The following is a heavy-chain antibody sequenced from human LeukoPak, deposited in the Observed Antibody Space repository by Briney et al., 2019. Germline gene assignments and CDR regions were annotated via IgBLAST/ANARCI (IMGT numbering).Heavy chain of an antibody. Sequence: SETLSLTCAVYGGSFSGYYWSWIRQPPGKGLEWIGEINHSGSTNYNPSLKSRVTISVDTSKNQFSLKLGSVTAADTAVYYCARDFPIDSSGYYRIPFDYWGQGTLVTVSS. J-gene: IGHJ4*02. D-gene: IGHD3-22*01. CDR3: ARDFPIDSSGYYRIPFDY. CDR2: INHSGST. V-gene: IGHV4-34*01. CDR1: GGSFSGYY.